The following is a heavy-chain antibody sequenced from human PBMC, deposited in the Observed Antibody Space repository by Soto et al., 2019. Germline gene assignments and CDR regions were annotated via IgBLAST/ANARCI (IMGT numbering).Heavy chain of an antibody. Sequence: ASVKVSCKASGYTFTSYAMHWVRQAPGQRLEWMGWINAGNGNTKYSQKFQGRVTITRDTSASTAYMELSSLRSEDTAVYYCAGDVLRRDIVVVPWFDPWGQGTLVTVSS. CDR3: AGDVLRRDIVVVPWFDP. CDR2: INAGNGNT. V-gene: IGHV1-3*01. D-gene: IGHD2-2*01. J-gene: IGHJ5*02. CDR1: GYTFTSYA.